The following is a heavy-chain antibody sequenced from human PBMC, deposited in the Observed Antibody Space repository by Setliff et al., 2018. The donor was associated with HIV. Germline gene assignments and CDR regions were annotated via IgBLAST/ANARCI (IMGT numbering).Heavy chain of an antibody. V-gene: IGHV1-69*13. CDR1: GGIFSSYA. Sequence: GASVKVSGKASGGIFSSYALSWVRQAPGQGLEWMGGIIPIFGTANYAQKFQGRVTITADASTNTAYMELSSLRSEDTAVYYCASGSHGEGATDYWGLGTLVTVSS. J-gene: IGHJ4*02. CDR3: ASGSHGEGATDY. CDR2: IIPIFGTA. D-gene: IGHD1-26*01.